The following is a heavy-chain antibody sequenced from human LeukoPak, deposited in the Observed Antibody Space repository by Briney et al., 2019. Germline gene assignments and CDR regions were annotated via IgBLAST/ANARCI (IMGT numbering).Heavy chain of an antibody. J-gene: IGHJ4*02. CDR2: SKSKSDGGTT. CDR1: GFTFSNAW. Sequence: PGGSLRLACAASGFTFSNAWMSWVRQAPGKGLEWFGRSKSKSDGGTTDNAAPVKGRFTISRDDSKNTLYLQMNSLKTEDTAVYYCTTEDIAVTGIGLDYWGQGTLVTVSS. V-gene: IGHV3-15*01. CDR3: TTEDIAVTGIGLDY. D-gene: IGHD6-19*01.